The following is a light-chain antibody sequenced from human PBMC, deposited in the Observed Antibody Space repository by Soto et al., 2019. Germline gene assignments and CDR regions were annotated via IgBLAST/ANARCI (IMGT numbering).Light chain of an antibody. CDR2: GAS. CDR1: QSVSSTY. Sequence: IVLTQSPGTLSLSPGERATLSCRASQSVSSTYLAWYQQKPGQAPELLIYGASSRATGIPDRFSGGGSGTDFTLTISRLEPEDFAVYYCQQYGSSPKTFGQGTKVDIK. J-gene: IGKJ1*01. V-gene: IGKV3-20*01. CDR3: QQYGSSPKT.